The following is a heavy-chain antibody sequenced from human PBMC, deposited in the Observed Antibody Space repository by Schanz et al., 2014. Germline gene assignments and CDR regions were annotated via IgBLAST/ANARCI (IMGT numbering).Heavy chain of an antibody. J-gene: IGHJ4*02. Sequence: HVELVESGGGVVQPGRSLRLSCAASGFTFSRPAMHWVRQAAGKGLEWVAAITYDGSNKYYAESVKGRFAISRDNSKDTLYLQMNSLRTEDTAVYYCAGDWASGRYYSDYWGQGTLVTVSS. D-gene: IGHD1-26*01. CDR3: AGDWASGRYYSDY. V-gene: IGHV3-30*09. CDR1: GFTFSRPA. CDR2: ITYDGSNK.